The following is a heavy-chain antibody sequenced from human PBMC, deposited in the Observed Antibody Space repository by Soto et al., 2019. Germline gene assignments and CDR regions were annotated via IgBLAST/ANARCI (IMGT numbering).Heavy chain of an antibody. Sequence: GESLKISCAASGFTFSSYAMSWVRQAPGKGLEWVSAISGSGSSTYYADSVKGRFTISRDNSKNTLYLQMNSLRAEDTAVYSCACVCYGGKIYYYYGMDVWGQGTTVTVSS. CDR3: ACVCYGGKIYYYYGMDV. CDR2: ISGSGSST. D-gene: IGHD2-8*01. V-gene: IGHV3-23*01. CDR1: GFTFSSYA. J-gene: IGHJ6*02.